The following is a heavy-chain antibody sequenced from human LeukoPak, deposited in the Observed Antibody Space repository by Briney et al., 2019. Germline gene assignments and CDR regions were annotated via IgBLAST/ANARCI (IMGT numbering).Heavy chain of an antibody. CDR3: ARGRRAVNWFDP. CDR2: MNPNSGNT. CDR1: GYTFSSYD. V-gene: IGHV1-8*02. J-gene: IGHJ5*02. Sequence: GASVKVSCKASGYTFSSYDINWVRQATGQGLEWMGWMNPNSGNTGYAQKFQGRVTMTRNTSISTAYMELSSLRSEDTAVYYCARGRRAVNWFDPWGQGTLATVSS. D-gene: IGHD6-19*01.